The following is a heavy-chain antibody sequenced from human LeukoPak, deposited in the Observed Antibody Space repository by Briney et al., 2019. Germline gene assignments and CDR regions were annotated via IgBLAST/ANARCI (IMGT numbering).Heavy chain of an antibody. CDR1: VGTFSSYA. V-gene: IGHV1-69*05. CDR3: ARDYDFWSGYYRMDV. D-gene: IGHD3-3*01. CDR2: IIPIFGTA. J-gene: IGHJ6*04. Sequence: SVTVSFKASVGTFSSYAISWVRQAPGQGLEWMGGIIPIFGTANYAQKFQGRVTITTDEATSTAYMELSSLRSEDTAVYYCARDYDFWSGYYRMDVWGKGTTVTVSS.